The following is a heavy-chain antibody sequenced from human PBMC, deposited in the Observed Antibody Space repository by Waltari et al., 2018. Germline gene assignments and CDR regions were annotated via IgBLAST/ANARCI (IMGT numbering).Heavy chain of an antibody. CDR2: IKSKTDGGTT. V-gene: IGHV3-15*01. CDR3: TTNSWYGGDY. J-gene: IGHJ4*02. D-gene: IGHD6-13*01. Sequence: VQLQQWGAGLLKPSETLSLTCAVYGGSFSGYYWSWIRQPPGKGLAWVGRIKSKTDGGTTDYGAPVKGRFTISRDDSKNTLYLQMSSLKTEDTAVYYCTTNSWYGGDYWGQGTLVTVSS. CDR1: GGSFSGYY.